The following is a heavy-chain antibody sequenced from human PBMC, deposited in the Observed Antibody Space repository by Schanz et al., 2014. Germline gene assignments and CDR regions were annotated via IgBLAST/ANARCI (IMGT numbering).Heavy chain of an antibody. D-gene: IGHD3-16*01. CDR1: GSDIRGFH. Sequence: QVQLQESGPGQVRPSETLSLTCTVSGSDIRGFHWSWIRQSPVKGLEWIGYIAYSGSTNYNPSLQSRVTISLDTSQSQYSLRLTSVSSADTAMYDCARVGRNSYGFTSRFDAWGQGTLVDVSS. CDR3: ARVGRNSYGFTSRFDA. J-gene: IGHJ5*02. V-gene: IGHV4-59*13. CDR2: IAYSGST.